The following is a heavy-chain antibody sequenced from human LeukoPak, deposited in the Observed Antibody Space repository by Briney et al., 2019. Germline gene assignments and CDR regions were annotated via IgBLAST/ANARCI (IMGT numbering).Heavy chain of an antibody. V-gene: IGHV4-39*01. Sequence: PSETLSLTCTVSGGSVSTISHFWDWVRQPPGKGLEWIVSLSDTGTTYYNPSLESRVTTSVDSSKNQFSLKLSSVTAADTAVYYCARRDHTGRSHAWFDPWGQGTLVTVSS. CDR2: LSDTGTT. CDR3: ARRDHTGRSHAWFDP. D-gene: IGHD1-14*01. J-gene: IGHJ5*02. CDR1: GGSVSTISHF.